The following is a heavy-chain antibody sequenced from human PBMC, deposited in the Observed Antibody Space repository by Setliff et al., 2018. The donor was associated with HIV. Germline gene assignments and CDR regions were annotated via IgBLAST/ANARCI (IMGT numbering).Heavy chain of an antibody. CDR1: GGSLSGYY. J-gene: IGHJ2*01. CDR2: INQSGNT. Sequence: SETLSLTCAVYGGSLSGYYWSWVRQSPGRGLEWIGEINQSGNTNFNPSLKSRLIISVDTSKSQFSLKLTSVTAADTSLYYSAREGGQGYSGSGSFYHRNFDLWGRGTLVTVSS. D-gene: IGHD3-10*01. CDR3: AREGGQGYSGSGSFYHRNFDL. V-gene: IGHV4-34*01.